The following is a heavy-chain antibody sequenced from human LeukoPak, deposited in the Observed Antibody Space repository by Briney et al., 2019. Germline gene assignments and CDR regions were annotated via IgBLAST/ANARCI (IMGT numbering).Heavy chain of an antibody. V-gene: IGHV3-30-3*01. CDR3: ARETSGSGAFDI. Sequence: PGGSLRLSCAASGFTFSSYAMHWVRQAPGKGLEWVAVISYDGSNKYYADSVKGRFTISRDNSKNTLYLQMNSLRAEDTAVYYCARETSGSGAFDIWGQGTMVTVSS. CDR1: GFTFSSYA. J-gene: IGHJ3*02. CDR2: ISYDGSNK. D-gene: IGHD2-15*01.